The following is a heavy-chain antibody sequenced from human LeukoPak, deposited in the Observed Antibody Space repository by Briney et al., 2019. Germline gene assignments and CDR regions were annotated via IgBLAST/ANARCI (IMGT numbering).Heavy chain of an antibody. CDR2: IYHSGST. D-gene: IGHD3-9*01. Sequence: PSETLSLTCAVSGGSISSGGYSWSWIRQPPGKGLEWNGYIYHSGSTYYNPSLKSRVTISVDRSKNQFSLKLSSVTAADTAVYYCARYDTLDYYGMDVWGQGTTVTVSS. CDR1: GGSISSGGYS. CDR3: ARYDTLDYYGMDV. V-gene: IGHV4-30-2*01. J-gene: IGHJ6*02.